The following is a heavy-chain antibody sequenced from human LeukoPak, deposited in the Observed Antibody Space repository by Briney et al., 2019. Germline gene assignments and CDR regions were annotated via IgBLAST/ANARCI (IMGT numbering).Heavy chain of an antibody. J-gene: IGHJ4*02. V-gene: IGHV1-69*05. CDR3: ARGLTVQPYYFDY. CDR2: IIPIFGTA. CDR1: GGTFSSYA. D-gene: IGHD4-17*01. Sequence: GASVKVSCKASGGTFSSYAISWVRQAPGQGLEWMGGIIPIFGTANYAQKFQGRVTMTRDTSTSTVYMELSSLRSEDTAVYYCARGLTVQPYYFDYWGQGTLVTVSS.